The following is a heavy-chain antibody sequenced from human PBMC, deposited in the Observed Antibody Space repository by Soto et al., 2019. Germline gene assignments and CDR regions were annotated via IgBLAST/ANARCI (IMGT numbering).Heavy chain of an antibody. V-gene: IGHV1-2*02. CDR1: GYTFTGYY. Sequence: ASVKVSCKASGYTFTGYYMHWVRQAPGQGLEWMGWINPNSGGTNYAQKFQGRVTMTRDTSISTAYRELSRLRSDDTAVYYCARTTSGYSSSWYLYYYYYYGMDVWGQGTTVTVSS. CDR3: ARTTSGYSSSWYLYYYYYYGMDV. J-gene: IGHJ6*02. CDR2: INPNSGGT. D-gene: IGHD6-13*01.